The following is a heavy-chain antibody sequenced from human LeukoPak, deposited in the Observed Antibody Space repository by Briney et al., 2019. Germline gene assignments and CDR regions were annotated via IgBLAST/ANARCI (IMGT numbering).Heavy chain of an antibody. CDR1: GGSISSYY. D-gene: IGHD5-24*01. Sequence: ASETLSLTCTVSGGSISSYYWSWIRQPPGKGLEWIGYIYYSGSTNYNPSLKSRVTISVDTSKIQFSLKLSSVTAADTAMYYCARVRRDGYNYFDYWGQGTLVTVSS. CDR2: IYYSGST. J-gene: IGHJ4*02. V-gene: IGHV4-59*01. CDR3: ARVRRDGYNYFDY.